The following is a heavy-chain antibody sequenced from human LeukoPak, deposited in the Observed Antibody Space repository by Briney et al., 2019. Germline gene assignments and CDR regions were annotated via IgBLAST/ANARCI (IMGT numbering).Heavy chain of an antibody. J-gene: IGHJ4*02. Sequence: GGSLRLSCAASGFTFSSYGMHWVRQAPGKGLEWVAVIWYDGSNKYYADSVKGRFTISRDNSKNTLYLQMTSLRAEDTAVYYCARDSDYGDYVGYFDYWGQGTLVTVSS. CDR2: IWYDGSNK. CDR3: ARDSDYGDYVGYFDY. CDR1: GFTFSSYG. D-gene: IGHD4-17*01. V-gene: IGHV3-33*01.